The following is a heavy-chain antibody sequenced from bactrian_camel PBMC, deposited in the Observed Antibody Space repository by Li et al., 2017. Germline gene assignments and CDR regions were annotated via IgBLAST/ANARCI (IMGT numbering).Heavy chain of an antibody. Sequence: VQLVESGGGSVQPGGSLRLSCGASGHTYSSNCMAWFRQAPGQEREGVAQMYSGESSTYYADSVKGRFTISHDNAERTLYLQMNSLKPEDTAMYYCVAVRYGGSWFPLCRARSADFGYWGQGTQVTVS. CDR3: VAVRYGGSWFPLCRARSADFGY. CDR1: GHTYSSNC. D-gene: IGHD6*01. V-gene: IGHV3S31*01. CDR2: MYSGESST. J-gene: IGHJ6*01.